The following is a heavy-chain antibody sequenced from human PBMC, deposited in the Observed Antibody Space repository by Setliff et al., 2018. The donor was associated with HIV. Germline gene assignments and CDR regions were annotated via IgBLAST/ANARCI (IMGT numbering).Heavy chain of an antibody. V-gene: IGHV4-34*01. CDR2: INHSGST. CDR3: ARGRVAVVKGYYYYYYGMDV. Sequence: ASETLSLTCAVYGGSFSGYYWSWIRQPPGKGLEWIGEINHSGSTNYNPSLKSRVTISVDTSKNQFSLKLSSVTAADTAVYYCARGRVAVVKGYYYYYYGMDVWGQGTTVTVSS. D-gene: IGHD2-15*01. CDR1: GGSFSGYY. J-gene: IGHJ6*02.